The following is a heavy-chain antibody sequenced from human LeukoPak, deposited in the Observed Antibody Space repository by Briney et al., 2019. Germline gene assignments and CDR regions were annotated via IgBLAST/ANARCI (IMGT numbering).Heavy chain of an antibody. CDR1: GFTFDDYG. CDR3: ARDPPGYCSSTSCYVVDDP. CDR2: INWNGGST. J-gene: IGHJ5*02. Sequence: PGGSLRLSCAASGFTFDDYGMSWVRQAPGKGLEWVSGINWNGGSTGYADSVKGRFTISRDNAKNSLYLQMNSLRAEDTAVYYCARDPPGYCSSTSCYVVDDPWGQGALVTVSS. V-gene: IGHV3-20*04. D-gene: IGHD2-2*01.